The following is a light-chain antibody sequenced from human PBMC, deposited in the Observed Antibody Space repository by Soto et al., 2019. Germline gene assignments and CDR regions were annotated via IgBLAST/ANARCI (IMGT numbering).Light chain of an antibody. CDR3: SAFAGGGNPVL. CDR1: SSDVGGYND. V-gene: IGLV2-8*01. Sequence: QSALTQPPSASGSLGQSVTISCTGTSSDVGGYNDVSWHQQPPGKAPKVMIYEVTKRPPGVPDRFSGSKSGTTASLTVSGLQSEDEADYYCSAFAGGGNPVLLGGGTKLTVL. CDR2: EVT. J-gene: IGLJ2*01.